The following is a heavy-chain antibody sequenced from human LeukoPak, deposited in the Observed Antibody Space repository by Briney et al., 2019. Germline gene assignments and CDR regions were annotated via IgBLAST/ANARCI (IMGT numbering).Heavy chain of an antibody. D-gene: IGHD3-22*01. V-gene: IGHV1-18*01. Sequence: ASVKVSCKASGYTFTSYGINWVRQAPGQGLEWMGWISAYNGHTNYAQKVQGRVSMTTDTSTNTAYMELRSLRSDDTAVYYCAREQNYYDSSGHRIYYFDYWGQGTLVTVSS. CDR3: AREQNYYDSSGHRIYYFDY. J-gene: IGHJ4*02. CDR2: ISAYNGHT. CDR1: GYTFTSYG.